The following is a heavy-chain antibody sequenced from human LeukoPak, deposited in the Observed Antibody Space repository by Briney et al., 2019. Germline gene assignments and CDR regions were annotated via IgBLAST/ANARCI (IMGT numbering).Heavy chain of an antibody. Sequence: PSETLSLTCAVYGGSFSGYYWSWIRQPPGKGLEWIGEINHSGSTNYNPSLKSRVTISVGTSKNQFSLKLSSVTAADTAVYYCVRAHGSGWYGDYWGQGTLVTVSS. CDR2: INHSGST. D-gene: IGHD6-19*01. J-gene: IGHJ4*02. CDR1: GGSFSGYY. V-gene: IGHV4-34*01. CDR3: VRAHGSGWYGDY.